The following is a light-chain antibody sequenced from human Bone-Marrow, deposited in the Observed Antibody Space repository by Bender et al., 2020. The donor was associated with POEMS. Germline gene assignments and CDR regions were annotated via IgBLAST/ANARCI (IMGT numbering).Light chain of an antibody. Sequence: SVLTQPPSAAGTPGQTVTISCSGSTSNIATKAVNWYQQLPGTAPKLLIYFNNQRPSGVPDRFSGSKSYTSASLAISGLRSEDEADYCCAAWDDSLNEYVFGAGTTVTVL. CDR3: AAWDDSLNEYV. V-gene: IGLV1-44*01. J-gene: IGLJ1*01. CDR1: TSNIATKA. CDR2: FNN.